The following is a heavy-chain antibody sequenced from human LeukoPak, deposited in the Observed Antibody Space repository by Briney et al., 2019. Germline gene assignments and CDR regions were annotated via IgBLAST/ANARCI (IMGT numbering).Heavy chain of an antibody. CDR1: GFTFNNYG. V-gene: IGHV3-30*02. D-gene: IGHD5-18*01. CDR3: VKEVYSQGYGGIMDV. J-gene: IGHJ6*03. Sequence: GGSLRLSCAASGFTFNNYGMHWVRQAPGKGLEWVAFIRYDGINEYYGDSVKGRFTISRDNSKNTLYLQMHSLRTEDTAVYYCVKEVYSQGYGGIMDVWGKGTTVTVSS. CDR2: IRYDGINE.